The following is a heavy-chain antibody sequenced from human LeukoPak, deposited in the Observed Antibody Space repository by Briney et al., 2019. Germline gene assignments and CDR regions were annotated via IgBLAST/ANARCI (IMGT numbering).Heavy chain of an antibody. D-gene: IGHD3-22*01. CDR2: IYYSGST. J-gene: IGHJ4*02. CDR1: GGSISSSSYY. CDR3: ARVKYYYDSSGYYILRYFDY. Sequence: SETLSLTCTVSGGSISSSSYYWGWIRQPPGKGLEWIGSIYYSGSTYYNPSPKSRVTISVDTSKNQFSLKLSSVTAADTAVYYCARVKYYYDSSGYYILRYFDYWGQGTLVTVSS. V-gene: IGHV4-39*07.